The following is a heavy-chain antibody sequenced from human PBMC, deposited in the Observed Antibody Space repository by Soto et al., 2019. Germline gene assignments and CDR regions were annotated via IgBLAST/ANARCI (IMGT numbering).Heavy chain of an antibody. J-gene: IGHJ4*02. D-gene: IGHD1-7*01. CDR2: VSAYNGNT. CDR3: ARASRYYWNYMMY. CDR1: GYTFSNDA. Sequence: QVQLVQSGAEVKKPGASVKVSCKASGYTFSNDAITWVRQAHRQGLEWMGWVSAYNGNTNYAQKFKGRVTMTTDTSTSTDYMEIRSLRYDGTAVYFCARASRYYWNYMMYWGQGTLVSVSS. V-gene: IGHV1-18*01.